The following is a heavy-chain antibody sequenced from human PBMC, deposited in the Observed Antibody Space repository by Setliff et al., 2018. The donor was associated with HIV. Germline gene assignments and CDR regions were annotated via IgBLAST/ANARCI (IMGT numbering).Heavy chain of an antibody. J-gene: IGHJ3*02. Sequence: GESLKISCKGSGYNFTRNWIGWVRQMPGKGLEWMGIIYPGDSDTRYSPSFQGQVTISAERSISTAYLQWSSLKASDTAIYYCASGPRAFDIWGRGTMVTVSS. CDR3: ASGPRAFDI. V-gene: IGHV5-51*01. CDR1: GYNFTRNW. CDR2: IYPGDSDT.